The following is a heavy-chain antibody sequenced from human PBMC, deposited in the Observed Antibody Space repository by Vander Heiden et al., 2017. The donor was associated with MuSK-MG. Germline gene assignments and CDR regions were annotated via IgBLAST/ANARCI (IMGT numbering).Heavy chain of an antibody. CDR3: ARVPSVWVGKPYYFDY. CDR2: MNPNSGNT. J-gene: IGHJ4*02. D-gene: IGHD2-8*01. Sequence: QVQLVQSGAEVKKPGASVKVSCKASGYTFTSYDINWVRQATGQGLEWMGWMNPNSGNTGYAQKFQGRVTITRNTSISTAYMELSSLRSEDTAVYYCARVPSVWVGKPYYFDYWGQGNLVTVSS. V-gene: IGHV1-8*03. CDR1: GYTFTSYD.